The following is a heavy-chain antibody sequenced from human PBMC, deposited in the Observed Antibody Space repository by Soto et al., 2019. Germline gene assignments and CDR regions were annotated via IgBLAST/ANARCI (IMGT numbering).Heavy chain of an antibody. CDR1: GGTFCSYT. CDR3: ATGAARYYFDY. D-gene: IGHD6-6*01. Sequence: QVQLVQSGAEVKKPGSSVKVSCKASGGTFCSYTISWVRQAPGQGLEWMGRIFPILGIANYAQKFQGRVTITADKSTSTADTELSSLRSEDTAVYYCATGAARYYFDYRGQGTLVTVSS. CDR2: IFPILGIA. V-gene: IGHV1-69*02. J-gene: IGHJ4*02.